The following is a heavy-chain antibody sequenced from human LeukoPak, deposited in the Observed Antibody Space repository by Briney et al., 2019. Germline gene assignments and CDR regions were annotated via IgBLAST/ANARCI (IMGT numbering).Heavy chain of an antibody. CDR1: GYSISSGYY. CDR2: IYHSGSA. Sequence: SETLSLTCTVSGYSISSGYYWGWIRQPPGKGLEWIGSIYHSGSAYYNPSLKSRVTISVDTSKNQFSLKLSSVTAADTAVYYCARQPAAMRTYYMDVWGKGTTVTISS. J-gene: IGHJ6*03. CDR3: ARQPAAMRTYYMDV. D-gene: IGHD2-2*01. V-gene: IGHV4-38-2*02.